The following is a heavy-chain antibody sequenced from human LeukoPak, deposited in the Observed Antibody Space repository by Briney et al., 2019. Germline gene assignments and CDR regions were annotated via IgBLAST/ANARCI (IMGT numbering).Heavy chain of an antibody. CDR3: ARRHYDLSSGQTYHLDF. CDR1: GFRFSSFW. CDR2: IRQDGSDT. D-gene: IGHD3-3*01. V-gene: IGHV3-7*05. J-gene: IGHJ4*02. Sequence: PGGSLRLSCAVSGFRFSSFWMSSVGQAPGKGLEWVANIRQDGSDTSYDDSVRGRFTISRDNAKNSLYLQMHSLRDEDTAVYYCARRHYDLSSGQTYHLDFWGQGTLVTVSS.